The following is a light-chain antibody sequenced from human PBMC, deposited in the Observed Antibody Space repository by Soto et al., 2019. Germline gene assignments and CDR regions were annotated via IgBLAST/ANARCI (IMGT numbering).Light chain of an antibody. CDR2: DAS. J-gene: IGKJ1*01. V-gene: IGKV1-5*01. CDR3: QQYNSYAWT. Sequence: DIQMTQSPSTLSASVGDRVTITCRASQSISSWLAWYQQKPGKAPKLLIYDASSLESGVPSRFSGSGSGTEFTLTISRLQPDDFATYDCQQYNSYAWTFGQGTKVEIK. CDR1: QSISSW.